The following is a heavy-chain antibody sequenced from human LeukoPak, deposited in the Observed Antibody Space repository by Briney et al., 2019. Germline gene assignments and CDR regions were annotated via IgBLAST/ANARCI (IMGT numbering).Heavy chain of an antibody. CDR2: IYTSGST. V-gene: IGHV4-4*09. CDR1: AGSISSYY. D-gene: IGHD2-2*01. Sequence: SETLSLACTVSAGSISSYYCSWVRQPPGKGLEWIGYIYTSGSTNYNPSLKSRVTISVDTSKNQFSLKLSSVTAADTAVYYCARHTHCSSTSCSARRWFDPWGQGTLVTVSS. J-gene: IGHJ5*02. CDR3: ARHTHCSSTSCSARRWFDP.